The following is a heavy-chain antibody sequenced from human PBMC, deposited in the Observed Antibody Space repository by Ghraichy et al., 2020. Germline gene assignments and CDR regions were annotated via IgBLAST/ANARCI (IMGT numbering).Heavy chain of an antibody. Sequence: SAIYSRGTTDYADSVKGRFTFSRDNSKNTVYLQMNSLSVDDMAVYYCTSDRWAFDIWCQGTLVTVS. CDR3: TSDRWAFDI. D-gene: IGHD4-23*01. CDR2: IYSRGTT. J-gene: IGHJ3*02. V-gene: IGHV3-53*01.